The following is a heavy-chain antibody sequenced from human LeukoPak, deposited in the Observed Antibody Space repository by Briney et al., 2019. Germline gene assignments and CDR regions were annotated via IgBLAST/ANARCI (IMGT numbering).Heavy chain of an antibody. CDR1: GGSFGGYY. Sequence: SETLSLTCAVYGGSFGGYYWSWIRQPPGKGLEWIGETNHSGSTNYNPSLKSRVTISVDTSKNQFSLKLSSVTAADTAVYYCARGLGLRYFDWSKNWFDPWGQGTLVTVSS. V-gene: IGHV4-34*01. CDR3: ARGLGLRYFDWSKNWFDP. CDR2: TNHSGST. D-gene: IGHD3-9*01. J-gene: IGHJ5*02.